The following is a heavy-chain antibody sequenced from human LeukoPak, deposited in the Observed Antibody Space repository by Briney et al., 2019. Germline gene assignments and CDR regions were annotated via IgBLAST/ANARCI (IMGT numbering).Heavy chain of an antibody. V-gene: IGHV4-59*01. CDR2: VYHNGYT. CDR3: ARTPTAKSSLLDS. J-gene: IGHJ5*01. CDR1: GGSISYYY. Sequence: SETLSLNCNFSGGSISYYYWTWIRRTPGNGLDWIGYVYHNGYTNYNPSLKSRVTISVDTSKNQFSLRLSSVTAADTALYYCARTPTAKSSLLDSWGQGTLVTVSS.